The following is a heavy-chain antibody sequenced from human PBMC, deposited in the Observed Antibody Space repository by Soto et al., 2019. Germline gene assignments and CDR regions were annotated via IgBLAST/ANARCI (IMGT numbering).Heavy chain of an antibody. J-gene: IGHJ2*01. CDR1: GYTFTSYA. CDR3: ARAPSWWYFDL. V-gene: IGHV1-3*05. Sequence: QVQLVQSGAEEKKPGASVKVSCKASGYTFTSYAMHWVRQAPGQRLEWMGWINAGNGNTKYSQKFQGRVTITRDTSASTAYMELRRLRSEDTAVYYCARAPSWWYFDLWGRGTLVTVSS. CDR2: INAGNGNT.